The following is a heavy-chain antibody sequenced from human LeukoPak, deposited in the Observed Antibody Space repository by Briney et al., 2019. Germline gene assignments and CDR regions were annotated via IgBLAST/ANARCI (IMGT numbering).Heavy chain of an antibody. Sequence: GGSLRLPCAASGFTFSSYAMSWVRQAPGKGLEWVSAISGSGGSTYYADSVKGRFTISRDNSKNTLYLQMNSLRAEDTAVYYCAKEKSRLRFLEWLSFIDYWGQGTLVTVSS. CDR3: AKEKSRLRFLEWLSFIDY. J-gene: IGHJ4*02. CDR2: ISGSGGST. D-gene: IGHD3-3*01. V-gene: IGHV3-23*01. CDR1: GFTFSSYA.